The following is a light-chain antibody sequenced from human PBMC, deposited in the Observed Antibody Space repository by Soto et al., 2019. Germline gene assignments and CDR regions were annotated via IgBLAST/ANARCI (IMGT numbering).Light chain of an antibody. CDR3: AAWDDSLNGYV. Sequence: QAVVTQPPSASGTPGQRVTISCSGSSSNIGINYVYWYQQLPGTAPKLLIYRNNQRPSGVPDRFSGSKSGTSASLAISGLRSEDEADYYCAAWDDSLNGYVFGSGTKVTVL. CDR2: RNN. J-gene: IGLJ1*01. V-gene: IGLV1-47*01. CDR1: SSNIGINY.